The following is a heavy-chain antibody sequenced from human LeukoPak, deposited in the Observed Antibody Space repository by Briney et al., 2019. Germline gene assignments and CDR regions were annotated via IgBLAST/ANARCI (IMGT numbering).Heavy chain of an antibody. Sequence: GGSLRLSCVASGFAFSSYWMSWVRQAPGKGLEWVANIKQDGGEKYYVDSVKGRFTISRDNAKNSLFLQMNSLRVEDTAVYYCARLGGSYYTYWGQGTLVTVSP. CDR1: GFAFSSYW. CDR2: IKQDGGEK. V-gene: IGHV3-7*01. D-gene: IGHD1-26*01. CDR3: ARLGGSYYTY. J-gene: IGHJ4*02.